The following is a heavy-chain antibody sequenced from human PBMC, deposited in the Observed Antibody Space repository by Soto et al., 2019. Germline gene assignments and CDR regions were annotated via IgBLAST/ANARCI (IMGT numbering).Heavy chain of an antibody. J-gene: IGHJ4*02. CDR2: ISTDGSST. Sequence: EVQLVESGGGLVQPGGSLRLSCAASGFTFSSYWMHWVRQPPGKGLVWVSRISTDGSSTSYADSVKGRFTISRDNAENTLYLQMNSLTAEYTAVYYCARGETRHSSLSVYWGQGTLVTVAS. CDR3: ARGETRHSSLSVY. D-gene: IGHD6-6*01. CDR1: GFTFSSYW. V-gene: IGHV3-74*01.